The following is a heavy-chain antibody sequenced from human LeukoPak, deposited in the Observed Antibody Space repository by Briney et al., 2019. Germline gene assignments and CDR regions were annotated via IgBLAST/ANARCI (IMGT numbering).Heavy chain of an antibody. CDR1: GYTFTSYG. Sequence: GASVKVSCKASGYTFTSYGTSWVRQAPGQGLEWMGWISAYNGNTNYAQKLQGRVTMTTDTSTSTAYMELRSLRSDDTAVYYCARVGGYCSGGSCLQNFDYWGQGTLVTVSS. D-gene: IGHD2-15*01. CDR2: ISAYNGNT. CDR3: ARVGGYCSGGSCLQNFDY. J-gene: IGHJ4*02. V-gene: IGHV1-18*01.